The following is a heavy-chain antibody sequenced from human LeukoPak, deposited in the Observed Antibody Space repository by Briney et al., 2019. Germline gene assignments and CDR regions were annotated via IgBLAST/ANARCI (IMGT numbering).Heavy chain of an antibody. CDR3: ARDPEYYYDSSGYSSY. D-gene: IGHD3-22*01. J-gene: IGHJ4*02. CDR2: ISSSSSYI. V-gene: IGHV3-21*01. CDR1: GFTFSSYS. Sequence: GGPLRLSCAASGFTFSSYSMNWVRQAPGKGLEWVSSISSSSSYIYYADSVKGRFTISRDNAKNSLYLQMNSLRAEDTAVYYCARDPEYYYDSSGYSSYWGQGTLVTVSS.